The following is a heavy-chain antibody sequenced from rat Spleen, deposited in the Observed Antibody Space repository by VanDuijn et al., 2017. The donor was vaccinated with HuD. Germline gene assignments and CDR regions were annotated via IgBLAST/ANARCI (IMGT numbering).Heavy chain of an antibody. CDR1: GFTFSSFP. CDR3: ARQGNYAGSFYYPNWFAY. Sequence: EVQLVESGGGLVQPGRSLKLSCAASGFTFSSFPMAWVRQAPKKGLEWVASISPSGGTTYYRDSVKGRFTISRDTAKSTLYLQMNSLRSEDTATYYCARQGNYAGSFYYPNWFAYWGQGTLVTVSS. J-gene: IGHJ3*01. D-gene: IGHD1-12*02. CDR2: ISPSGGTT. V-gene: IGHV5-46*01.